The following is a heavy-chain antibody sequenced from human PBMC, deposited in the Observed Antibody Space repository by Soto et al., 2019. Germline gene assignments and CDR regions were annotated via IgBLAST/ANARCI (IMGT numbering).Heavy chain of an antibody. D-gene: IGHD3-10*01. CDR1: GFTFSRFE. J-gene: IGHJ4*02. Sequence: GSLRLSCAASGFTFSRFELHWVRQAPGKGLEWISYISSSGSTAYYASSVEGRFTISRDNANNSVYLQMDSLRAEDTALYYCTRAAWFPYLSFYWGQGALVTVSS. CDR3: TRAAWFPYLSFY. V-gene: IGHV3-48*03. CDR2: ISSSGSTA.